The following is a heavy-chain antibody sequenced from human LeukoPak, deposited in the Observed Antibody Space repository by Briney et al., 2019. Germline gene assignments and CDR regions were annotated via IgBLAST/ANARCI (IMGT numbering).Heavy chain of an antibody. J-gene: IGHJ4*02. CDR2: IYPGDSDT. CDR3: ARPPGGYRDGFDY. D-gene: IGHD5-12*01. CDR1: GYSFTSYW. Sequence: GESLQISCQGSGYSFTSYWIGWVRQMPGKGLEWMGIIYPGDSDTRYSPSFQGQVTISADKSISTAYLRWSSLKASDTAMYYCARPPGGYRDGFDYWGQGTLVTVSS. V-gene: IGHV5-51*01.